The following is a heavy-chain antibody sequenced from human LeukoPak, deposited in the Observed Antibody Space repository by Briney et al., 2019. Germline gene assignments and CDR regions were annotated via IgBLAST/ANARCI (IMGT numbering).Heavy chain of an antibody. D-gene: IGHD6-19*01. V-gene: IGHV3-11*04. CDR1: GFTFSDYN. J-gene: IGHJ5*02. CDR3: ARVSSSGWYDFNWFDH. CDR2: ISSSGSTI. Sequence: GGSLRHSCAASGFTFSDYNMSWIRQAPGKGLEWVSYISSSGSTIYYAGSVKGRFTISRDNAKNSLYLQMNSLRAEDTAVYYCARVSSSGWYDFNWFDHWGQGTLVTVSS.